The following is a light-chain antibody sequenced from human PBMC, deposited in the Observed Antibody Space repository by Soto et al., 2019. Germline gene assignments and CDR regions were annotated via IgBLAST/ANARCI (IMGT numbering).Light chain of an antibody. CDR1: QSISSTY. CDR2: AAS. J-gene: IGKJ1*01. CDR3: QQYFASSWT. Sequence: EIVLTQSPGTLSLSPGERATLSCRASQSISSTYLAWYRQKSGQAPRLLIYAASSRATGIPDRFSGSGSGTDFTLTISSLEPEDFAVYYCQQYFASSWTFGQGTRVEIK. V-gene: IGKV3-20*01.